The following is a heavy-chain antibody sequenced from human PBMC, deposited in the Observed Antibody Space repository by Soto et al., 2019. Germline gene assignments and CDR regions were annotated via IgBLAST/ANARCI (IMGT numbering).Heavy chain of an antibody. CDR2: IWYGGSNK. Sequence: QVQLVESGGGVVQPGRSLRLSCAASGFTFSSYGMHWVRQAPGKGLEWVAVIWYGGSNKYYADSVKGRFTISRDNSKKTLYLQMNSLSVEDTAVYYCARDQMGSGLYWGQGTLVTVSS. J-gene: IGHJ4*02. V-gene: IGHV3-33*01. CDR1: GFTFSSYG. CDR3: ARDQMGSGLY. D-gene: IGHD3-10*01.